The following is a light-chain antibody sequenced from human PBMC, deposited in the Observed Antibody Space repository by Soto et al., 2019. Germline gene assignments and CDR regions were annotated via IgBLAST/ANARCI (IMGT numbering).Light chain of an antibody. CDR2: DAS. V-gene: IGKV3-20*01. CDR1: QSVSSN. J-gene: IGKJ1*01. CDR3: QQYGSSPRT. Sequence: VLTQSPGTLSLSPGERATLSCRASQSVSSNLAWYQQKPGQAPRLLIYDASTRAPGIPARFSGSGSGTELTLTISSLEPEDFAVYYCQQYGSSPRTFGQGTKVDIK.